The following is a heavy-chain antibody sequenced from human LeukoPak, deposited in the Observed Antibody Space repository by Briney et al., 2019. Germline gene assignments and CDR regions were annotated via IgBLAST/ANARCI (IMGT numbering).Heavy chain of an antibody. CDR2: NYNSGCN. CDR3: ASAVRAREAGLTLLQLPYYYMDF. CDR1: DGSISRFY. D-gene: IGHD5-24*01. J-gene: IGHJ6*03. Sequence: SETQSLTCTVSDGSISRFYWSWIRQPPGKGLEWIGYNYNSGCNKYNPSLKSRVTISVGTSSEQFSLKLSSVTATDTAVYYCASAVRAREAGLTLLQLPYYYMDFWGKGTTVTISS. V-gene: IGHV4-59*01.